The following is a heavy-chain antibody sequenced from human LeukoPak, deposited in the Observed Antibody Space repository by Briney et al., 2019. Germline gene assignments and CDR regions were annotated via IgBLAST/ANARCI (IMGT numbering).Heavy chain of an antibody. CDR2: ISAYNGNT. D-gene: IGHD3-9*01. CDR3: ARRGNALTGYVNWFDP. Sequence: ASVKVSCKASGYTFTSYGISWVRQAPGQGLEWMGWISAYNGNTNYAQKLQGRVTITADESTSTAYMELSSLRSEDTAVYYCARRGNALTGYVNWFDPWGQGTLVTVSS. V-gene: IGHV1-18*01. J-gene: IGHJ5*02. CDR1: GYTFTSYG.